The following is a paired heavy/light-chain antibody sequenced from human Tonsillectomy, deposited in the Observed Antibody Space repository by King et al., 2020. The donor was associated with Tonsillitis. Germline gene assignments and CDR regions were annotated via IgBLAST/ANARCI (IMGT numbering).Heavy chain of an antibody. CDR3: AISGRSISIFGVLTLRAFDF. CDR1: GYNFTDYR. CDR2: IDPSDSYT. V-gene: IGHV5-10-1*03. Sequence: EVQLVQSGVEVKKPGESLRISCKGSGYNFTDYRISWVRQMPGKGLEWVGRIDPSDSYTFYSPSFQGHVTISADKSISAAYLQLSSLKASDTAMYYCAISGRSISIFGVLTLRAFDFWGQGTMVSVSS. D-gene: IGHD3-3*01. J-gene: IGHJ3*01.
Light chain of an antibody. CDR3: QQYGSPVWT. J-gene: IGKJ1*01. V-gene: IGKV3-20*01. CDR2: GAS. Sequence: EIVLTQSPGTLSLSPGERATLSCRASQSVTSSYLAWYQQKPGQAPRLLIYGASSRATGIPDRFSGSGSGTDFTLTISRLEPEDLAVYYCQQYGSPVWTFGQGTKVEIK. CDR1: QSVTSSY.